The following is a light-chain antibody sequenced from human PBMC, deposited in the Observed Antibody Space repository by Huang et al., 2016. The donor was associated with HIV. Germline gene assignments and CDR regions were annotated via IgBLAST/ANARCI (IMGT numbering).Light chain of an antibody. CDR2: AAS. V-gene: IGKV1-33*01. CDR1: QDITDY. Sequence: DLQVTQSPSSLSASVGDRVTITCQASQDITDYLNWYQQTPGKAPKLLISAASNLASGVPSRFSGTRSGTDLTLTITSLQPEDIATYYCQQYDTLPYTFGQGTKLEI. J-gene: IGKJ2*01. CDR3: QQYDTLPYT.